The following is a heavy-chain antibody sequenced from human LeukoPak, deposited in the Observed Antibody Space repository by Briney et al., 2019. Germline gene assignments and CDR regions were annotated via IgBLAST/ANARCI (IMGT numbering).Heavy chain of an antibody. CDR1: GFTFSSHA. Sequence: PGGSLRLSCAASGFTFSSHAMSWVRQAPGKGLEGVSAISGSGGSTYYADSVKGRVTISRDNSQNTLHLQMPSLRAEDPAVYYCANDLPAYWFAPCGQGTLVTVSS. J-gene: IGHJ5*02. CDR3: ANDLPAYWFAP. CDR2: ISGSGGST. V-gene: IGHV3-23*01.